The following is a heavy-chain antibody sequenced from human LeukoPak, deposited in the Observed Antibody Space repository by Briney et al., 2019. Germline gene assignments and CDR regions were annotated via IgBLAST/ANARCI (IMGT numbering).Heavy chain of an antibody. CDR2: ISWDGGST. CDR3: AKDSSIAAAGFFDY. V-gene: IGHV3-43D*03. J-gene: IGHJ4*02. D-gene: IGHD6-13*01. CDR1: GFPLGDYA. Sequence: GGSLRISFAASGFPLGDYAMQWGRQAPGEGLGWGSLISWDGGSTYYADSVKGRFTISGDNSKNSLYLQMNSLRAEDTALYYCAKDSSIAAAGFFDYWGQGTLVTVSS.